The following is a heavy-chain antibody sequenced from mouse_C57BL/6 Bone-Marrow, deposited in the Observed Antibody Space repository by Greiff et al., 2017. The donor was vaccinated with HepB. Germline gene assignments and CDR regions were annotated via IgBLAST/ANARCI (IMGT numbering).Heavy chain of an antibody. J-gene: IGHJ4*01. Sequence: EVNLVGSGGGLVQPGGSLKLSCAASGFTFSDYGMAWVRQAPRKGPEWVAFISNLAYSIYYADTVTGRFTISRENAKNTLYLEMSSLRSEDTAMYYCARQGGGPNAMDYWGQGTSVTVSS. CDR3: ARQGGGPNAMDY. V-gene: IGHV5-15*01. CDR2: ISNLAYSI. CDR1: GFTFSDYG.